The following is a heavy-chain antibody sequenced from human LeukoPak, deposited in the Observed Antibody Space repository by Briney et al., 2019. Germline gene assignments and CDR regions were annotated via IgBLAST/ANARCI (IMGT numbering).Heavy chain of an antibody. CDR3: ARAYCTSGSCFG. Sequence: GGSLRLSCAASGFTFSSYSMSWVRQAPGKGLEWVASLTYTSRARYYADSVKGRFTISRDNVKNSAYLQMDSLRAEDTAVYYCARAYCTSGSCFGWGQGTLVTVSS. V-gene: IGHV3-48*01. CDR1: GFTFSSYS. CDR2: LTYTSRAR. D-gene: IGHD2-15*01. J-gene: IGHJ4*02.